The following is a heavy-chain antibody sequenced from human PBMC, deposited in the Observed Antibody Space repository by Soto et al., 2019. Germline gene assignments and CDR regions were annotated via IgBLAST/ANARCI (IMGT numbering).Heavy chain of an antibody. CDR1: GGSVSTSSFY. CDR3: ARQPGFYDRSGSFDY. CDR2: IYYSGTT. D-gene: IGHD3-22*01. Sequence: QLQLQESGPGLVKPSETLSLTCTVSGGSVSTSSFYWGWIRQPPRKGLEWIGTIYYSGTTYYNPSLKSRVTVSVGTSKNQFSLSLSSVTAADTAVYYCARQPGFYDRSGSFDYWGQGTLVTVAS. J-gene: IGHJ4*02. V-gene: IGHV4-39*01.